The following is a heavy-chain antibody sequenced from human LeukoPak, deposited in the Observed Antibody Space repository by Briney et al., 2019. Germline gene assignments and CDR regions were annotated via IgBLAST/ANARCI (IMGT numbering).Heavy chain of an antibody. CDR1: GYSISSGYY. Sequence: SETLSLTCAVSGYSISSGYYWGWIRQPPGKGLAWVGILFHSGRTNYNPSLKSRVTISVDTSKNQFSLKLSSVTAADTVVYYCARASGLGGSSSGAWGAIFDYWGQGTLVTVSA. V-gene: IGHV4-38-2*01. CDR2: LFHSGRT. J-gene: IGHJ4*02. CDR3: ARASGLGGSSSGAWGAIFDY. D-gene: IGHD1-26*01.